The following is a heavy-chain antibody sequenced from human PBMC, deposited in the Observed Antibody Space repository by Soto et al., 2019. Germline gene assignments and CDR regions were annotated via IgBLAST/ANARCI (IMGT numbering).Heavy chain of an antibody. CDR2: ISAYNGNT. CDR3: ARARSSESTIDYYYYYMDV. Sequence: ASVKVSCKASGYTFTSYGISWVRQAPGQGLEWMGWISAYNGNTNYAQKLQGRVTMTTDTSTSTAYMELRSLRSDDTAVYYCARARSSESTIDYYYYYMDVWGKGTTVTVS. V-gene: IGHV1-18*01. D-gene: IGHD5-12*01. J-gene: IGHJ6*03. CDR1: GYTFTSYG.